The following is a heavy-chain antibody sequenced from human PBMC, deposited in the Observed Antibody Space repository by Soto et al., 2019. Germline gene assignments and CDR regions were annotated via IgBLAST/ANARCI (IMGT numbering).Heavy chain of an antibody. V-gene: IGHV4-61*01. CDR2: IYYSGST. CDR3: ARGGELELHYYGMDV. D-gene: IGHD1-7*01. J-gene: IGHJ6*02. CDR1: GGSVSSGSYY. Sequence: PSETLSLTCTVSGGSVSSGSYYWSWIRQPPGKGLEWIGYIYYSGSTNYNPSLKSRVTISVDTSKNQFSLKLSSVTAADTAAYYCARGGELELHYYGMDVWGQGTTVTVSS.